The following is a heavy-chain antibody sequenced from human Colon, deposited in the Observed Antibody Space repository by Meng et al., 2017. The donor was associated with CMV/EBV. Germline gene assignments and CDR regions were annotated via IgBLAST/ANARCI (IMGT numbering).Heavy chain of an antibody. V-gene: IGHV3-7*01. CDR3: AKDGAGYYYGMDV. J-gene: IGHJ6*02. CDR2: INQDGSET. D-gene: IGHD3-10*01. Sequence: GESLKISCAVSGFTFSRNWMTWVRQAPGKGLEWVANINQDGSETYYVDSVKGRFTISRDNARNSLYLQMNSLRVEDTAVYYCAKDGAGYYYGMDVWGQGTTVTVSS. CDR1: GFTFSRNW.